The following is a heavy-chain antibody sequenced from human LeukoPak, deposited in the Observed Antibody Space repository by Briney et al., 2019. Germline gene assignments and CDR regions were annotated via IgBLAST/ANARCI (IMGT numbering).Heavy chain of an antibody. Sequence: ASVKVSCKASGYTFTGYYMHWVRQAPGQGLEWMGRINPNSGGTNYAQKFQGRVTMTRDTSISTAYMKLSRLRSDDTAVYYCASNYDILTGYFRGAFDIWGQGTMVTVSS. D-gene: IGHD3-9*01. CDR2: INPNSGGT. CDR3: ASNYDILTGYFRGAFDI. CDR1: GYTFTGYY. V-gene: IGHV1-2*06. J-gene: IGHJ3*02.